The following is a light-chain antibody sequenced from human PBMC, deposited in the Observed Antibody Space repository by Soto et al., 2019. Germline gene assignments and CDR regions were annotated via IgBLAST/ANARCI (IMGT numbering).Light chain of an antibody. Sequence: DIQMTQSPSSLSASVGDRVTITCRSSQTISTFLHWFQQKPAKAPNLLIYDASSLQSGVPSRFSGSGSGTDFTLTISSLQLYDFGTCYRPKSKRILVSFGGGTKV. V-gene: IGKV1-39*01. CDR1: QTISTF. J-gene: IGKJ4*01. CDR2: DAS. CDR3: PKSKRILVS.